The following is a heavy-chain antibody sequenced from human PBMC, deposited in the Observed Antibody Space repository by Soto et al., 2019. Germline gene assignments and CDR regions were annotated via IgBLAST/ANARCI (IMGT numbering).Heavy chain of an antibody. CDR3: ARSSITPRLFMYPFDY. CDR2: IYYDGNT. D-gene: IGHD6-6*01. CDR1: GGSITSSSHY. V-gene: IGHV4-39*01. J-gene: IGHJ4*02. Sequence: PSETLSLTCTVSGGSITSSSHYWGWIRQPPGKGLECIGNIYYDGNTYYNPSLKSRVTISLDTSKNQFSLRLNSVTAADTAVYYCARSSITPRLFMYPFDYWGKGTLVTVS.